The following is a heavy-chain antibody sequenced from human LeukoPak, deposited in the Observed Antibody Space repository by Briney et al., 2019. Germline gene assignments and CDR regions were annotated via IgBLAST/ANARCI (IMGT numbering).Heavy chain of an antibody. D-gene: IGHD4-17*01. J-gene: IGHJ4*02. CDR2: ISYDGSNK. V-gene: IGHV3-30*04. Sequence: GGSLRLSCAASGFTFSSYAMHWVRQAPGKGLEWVAVISYDGSNKYYADSVKGRFTISRDNSKNTLYLQMNSLRAEDTAVYYCARDLSPTVTTGTGRHWGQGTLVTVSS. CDR1: GFTFSSYA. CDR3: ARDLSPTVTTGTGRH.